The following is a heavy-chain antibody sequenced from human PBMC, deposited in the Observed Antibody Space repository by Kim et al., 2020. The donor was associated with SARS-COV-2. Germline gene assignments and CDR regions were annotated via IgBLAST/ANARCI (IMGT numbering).Heavy chain of an antibody. Sequence: LKSRVTISVDTSKDQFSLKLSSVTAADTAVYYCARLDYGDYVVAEYFQHWGQGTLVTVSS. V-gene: IGHV4-39*01. D-gene: IGHD4-17*01. CDR3: ARLDYGDYVVAEYFQH. J-gene: IGHJ1*01.